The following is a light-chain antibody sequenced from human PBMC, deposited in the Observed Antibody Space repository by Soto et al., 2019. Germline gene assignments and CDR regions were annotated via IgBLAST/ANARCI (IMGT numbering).Light chain of an antibody. CDR2: KVS. V-gene: IGLV2-14*01. CDR1: SSDVGGYNY. CDR3: TSPTPGSLYV. J-gene: IGLJ1*01. Sequence: QSALTQPASVSGSPGQSITISCTGTSSDVGGYNYVSWYQQYPGRVPTLLIYKVSNRPSGISNRVSGSKSGNTASLTISGLQAEDEADYFCTSPTPGSLYVFGSGTKLTVL.